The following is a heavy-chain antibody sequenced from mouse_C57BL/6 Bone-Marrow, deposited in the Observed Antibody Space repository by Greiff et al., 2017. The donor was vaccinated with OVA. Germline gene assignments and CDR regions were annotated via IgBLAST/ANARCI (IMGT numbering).Heavy chain of an antibody. CDR2: ILPGSGST. CDR1: GYTFTGYW. Sequence: QVQLQQSGAELMKPGASVKLSCKATGYTFTGYWIEWVKQRPGHRLEWIGEILPGSGSTNYNEKFKGKATLTAHTSSNTAYMQLSSLTTEDSAIYYCARWIFITTVSWYFDVWGTGTTVTVSS. J-gene: IGHJ1*03. CDR3: ARWIFITTVSWYFDV. V-gene: IGHV1-9*01. D-gene: IGHD1-1*01.